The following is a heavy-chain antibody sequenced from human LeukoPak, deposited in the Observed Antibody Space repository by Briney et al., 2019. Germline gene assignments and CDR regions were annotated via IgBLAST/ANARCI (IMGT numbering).Heavy chain of an antibody. CDR3: AKADILTGYYFDY. CDR1: SSHY. V-gene: IGHV3-23*01. CDR2: ISGSGGST. D-gene: IGHD3-9*01. J-gene: IGHJ4*02. Sequence: SSHYWGWIRQPPGKGLEWVSAISGSGGSTYYADSVKGRFTISRDNSKNTLYLQMNSLRAEDTAVYYCAKADILTGYYFDYWGQGTLVTVSS.